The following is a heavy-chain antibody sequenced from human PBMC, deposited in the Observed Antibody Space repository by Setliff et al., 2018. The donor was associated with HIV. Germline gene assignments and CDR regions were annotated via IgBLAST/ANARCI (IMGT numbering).Heavy chain of an antibody. V-gene: IGHV3-15*01. D-gene: IGHD1-26*01. Sequence: GSLRLSCKTSGFPFGVYTMNWVRQAPGKGLEWVGRIKSKNDGGATDYVAPVKGRFTISRDDSKNTLYLQMNSLETEDTAVYYCTTDRVGGRTTWYRIGAFEIWGQGTMVTVSS. J-gene: IGHJ3*02. CDR2: IKSKNDGGAT. CDR3: TTDRVGGRTTWYRIGAFEI. CDR1: GFPFGVYT.